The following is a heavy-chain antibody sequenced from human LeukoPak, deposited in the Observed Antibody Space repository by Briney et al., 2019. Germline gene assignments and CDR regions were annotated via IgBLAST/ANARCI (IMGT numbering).Heavy chain of an antibody. CDR1: GFSLSTSGVG. Sequence: SGPTLVKPTQTLTLTCTFSGFSLSTSGVGVGWIRQPPGKALEWLALIYWDDDKRYSPSLKSRLTITKDTSKNQVVLTMTNMDPVDTATYYCAHRGYCSGGSCYGGGGWFDPWGQGTLVTVSS. J-gene: IGHJ5*02. CDR2: IYWDDDK. CDR3: AHRGYCSGGSCYGGGGWFDP. D-gene: IGHD2-15*01. V-gene: IGHV2-5*02.